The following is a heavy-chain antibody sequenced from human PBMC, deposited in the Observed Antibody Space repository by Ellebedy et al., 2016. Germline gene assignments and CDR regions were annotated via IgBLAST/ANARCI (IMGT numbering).Heavy chain of an antibody. J-gene: IGHJ6*03. CDR3: ARGFGSSGVLDYYYMDV. CDR1: GFTFGDYA. D-gene: IGHD6-6*01. CDR2: IYSGGST. Sequence: GESLKISXTASGFTFGDYAMSWFRQAPGKGLEWVSVIYSGGSTYYADSVKGRFTISRDNSKNTLYLQMNSLRAEDTAVYYCARGFGSSGVLDYYYMDVWGKGTTVTVSS. V-gene: IGHV3-53*01.